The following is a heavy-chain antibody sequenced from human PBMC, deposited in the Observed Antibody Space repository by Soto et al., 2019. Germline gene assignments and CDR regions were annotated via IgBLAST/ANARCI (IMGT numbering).Heavy chain of an antibody. CDR3: ARDGSNTIYDYGGNPLYYFDY. Sequence: GGSLRLSCAASGFTFSSYGMHWVRQAPGKGLEWVAVIWYDGSNKYYADSVKGRFTISRDNSKNTLYLQMNSLRAEDTAVYYCARDGSNTIYDYGGNPLYYFDYWGQGTLVTVSS. V-gene: IGHV3-33*01. D-gene: IGHD4-17*01. CDR1: GFTFSSYG. CDR2: IWYDGSNK. J-gene: IGHJ4*02.